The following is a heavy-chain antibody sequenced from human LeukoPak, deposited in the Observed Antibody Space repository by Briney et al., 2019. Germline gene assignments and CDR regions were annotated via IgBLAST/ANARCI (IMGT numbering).Heavy chain of an antibody. CDR3: ARLLMVRGVIYHMDV. J-gene: IGHJ6*03. CDR1: GFTFSDYY. D-gene: IGHD3-10*01. Sequence: GGSLRLSCAASGFTFSDYYMSWIRQAPGKGLEWVSYISSSDSTIYYADSVKGRFTISRDNAKNSLYLQMNSLRAEDTAVYYCARLLMVRGVIYHMDVWGKGTTVTVSS. CDR2: ISSSDSTI. V-gene: IGHV3-11*04.